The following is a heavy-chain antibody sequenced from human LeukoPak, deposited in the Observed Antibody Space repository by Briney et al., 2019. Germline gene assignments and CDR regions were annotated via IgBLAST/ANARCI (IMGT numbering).Heavy chain of an antibody. CDR3: ASFEVRGVTSDY. J-gene: IGHJ4*02. D-gene: IGHD3-10*01. CDR1: GFTFSSYS. CDR2: INHSGST. V-gene: IGHV4-34*01. Sequence: PGGSLRLSCAASGFTFSSYSMNWVRQPPGKGLEWIGEINHSGSTKYNPSLKSRVTISVATSKNQFSPQLTSVTAADTAMYYCASFEVRGVTSDYWGQGILVTVSS.